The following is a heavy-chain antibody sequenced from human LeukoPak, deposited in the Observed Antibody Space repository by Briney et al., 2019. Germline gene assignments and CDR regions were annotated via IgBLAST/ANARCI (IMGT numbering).Heavy chain of an antibody. CDR1: GGTFSSYA. J-gene: IGHJ4*02. Sequence: GASVKVSCKASGGTFSSYAISWVRQAPGQGLEWMGWISAYNGNTNYAQKLQGRVTMTTDTSTSTAYMELRSLRSDDTAVYYCARDLAGYCGGDCPYDYWGQGTLVTVSS. V-gene: IGHV1-18*01. CDR2: ISAYNGNT. CDR3: ARDLAGYCGGDCPYDY. D-gene: IGHD2-21*02.